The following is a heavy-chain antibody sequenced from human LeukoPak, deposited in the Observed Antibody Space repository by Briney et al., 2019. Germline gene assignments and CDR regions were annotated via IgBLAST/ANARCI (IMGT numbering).Heavy chain of an antibody. Sequence: GGSLRLSCAASGFTFSSYAVSWVRQAPGKGLEWVSAISGSGGSTYYADSVKGRFTISRGNSKNTLYLQMNSLRAEDTAVYYCAKELAAMVTGIFDYWGQGTLVTVSS. CDR1: GFTFSSYA. CDR2: ISGSGGST. J-gene: IGHJ4*02. V-gene: IGHV3-23*01. CDR3: AKELAAMVTGIFDY. D-gene: IGHD5-18*01.